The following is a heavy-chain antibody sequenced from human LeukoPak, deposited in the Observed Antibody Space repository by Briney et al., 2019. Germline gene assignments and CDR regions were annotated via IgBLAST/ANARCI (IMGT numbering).Heavy chain of an antibody. CDR1: GYTFTGYY. Sequence: ASVKVSCKASGYTFTGYYMHWVRQAPGQGLEWMGWINPNSGGTNYAQKFQGWVTMTRDTSISTAYMELSRLRSDDTAVYYCAREYIVVVPAATYYYYGMDVWGQGTTVTVSS. D-gene: IGHD2-2*01. J-gene: IGHJ6*02. CDR3: AREYIVVVPAATYYYYGMDV. CDR2: INPNSGGT. V-gene: IGHV1-2*04.